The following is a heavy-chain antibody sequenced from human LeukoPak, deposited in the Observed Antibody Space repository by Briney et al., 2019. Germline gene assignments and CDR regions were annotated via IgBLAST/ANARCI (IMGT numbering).Heavy chain of an antibody. D-gene: IGHD3-9*01. V-gene: IGHV3-23*01. CDR2: ISGGGDST. Sequence: GGSLRLSCAASGLTFSSYAMSWVRQAPGKGLEWVSAISGGGDSTYHADSVKGRFTISRDNSKNTLYLQMNSLRAEDTAVYYCAKGRGYDILTGYYYWGQGTLVTVSS. J-gene: IGHJ4*02. CDR3: AKGRGYDILTGYYY. CDR1: GLTFSSYA.